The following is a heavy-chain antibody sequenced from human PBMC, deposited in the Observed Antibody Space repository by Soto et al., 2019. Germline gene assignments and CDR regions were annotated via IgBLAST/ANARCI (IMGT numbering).Heavy chain of an antibody. J-gene: IGHJ4*02. D-gene: IGHD5-18*01. CDR3: ARDSRYTAMVTLFDY. Sequence: PGGSLRLSCAASGFTFSSYGMHWVRQAPGKGLEWVAVIWYDGSNKYYADSVKGRFTLSRDNSKNTLYLQMNSLRAEDTAVYYCARDSRYTAMVTLFDYWGQGTLVTVSS. CDR2: IWYDGSNK. V-gene: IGHV3-33*01. CDR1: GFTFSSYG.